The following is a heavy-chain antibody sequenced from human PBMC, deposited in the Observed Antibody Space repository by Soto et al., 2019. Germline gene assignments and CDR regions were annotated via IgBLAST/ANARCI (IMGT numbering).Heavy chain of an antibody. J-gene: IGHJ3*01. V-gene: IGHV3-21*01. CDR1: GFTVGTYS. Sequence: EVQLVESGGGLVKPGGSLRLSCAASGFTVGTYSMNWVRQAPGKGLEWVSSISTSGEYIYYADSVKGRATISRDNDKNSLNLQMNSLRAEDTAVYYCARPLNDFGDYTDAFDVWGQGTLVTVSS. D-gene: IGHD4-17*01. CDR3: ARPLNDFGDYTDAFDV. CDR2: ISTSGEYI.